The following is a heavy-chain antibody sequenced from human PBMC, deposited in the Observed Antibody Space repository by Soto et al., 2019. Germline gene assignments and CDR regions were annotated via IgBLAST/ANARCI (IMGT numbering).Heavy chain of an antibody. Sequence: XETLSLTCTVSGGSISSSSYYWGWLRQPPGKGLEWIGSIYYSGSTYYNPSLKSRVTISVDTSKNQFSLKLSSVTAADTAVYYCARLIFGSPRWFDPWGQGTLVTVSS. CDR3: ARLIFGSPRWFDP. V-gene: IGHV4-39*01. D-gene: IGHD3-10*02. CDR2: IYYSGST. CDR1: GGSISSSSYY. J-gene: IGHJ5*02.